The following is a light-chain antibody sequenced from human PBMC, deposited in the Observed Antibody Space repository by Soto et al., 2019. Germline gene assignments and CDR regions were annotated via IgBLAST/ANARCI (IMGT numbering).Light chain of an antibody. CDR2: DAS. V-gene: IGKV1-5*01. J-gene: IGKJ2*01. Sequence: DIQMTQSPSTLSASVGDRVTITCRASQNINDWLAWYQQKPGRAPKLLIFDASTLETGVPSRFSGSGSGTDFNLTISSLQPDDFATYYCQHYNLYPYTFGQGTKLEI. CDR3: QHYNLYPYT. CDR1: QNINDW.